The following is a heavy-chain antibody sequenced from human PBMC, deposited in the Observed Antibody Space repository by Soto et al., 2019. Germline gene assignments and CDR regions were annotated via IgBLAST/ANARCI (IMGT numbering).Heavy chain of an antibody. CDR3: ARAAPKWSAMATYYYGMDV. Sequence: ASVKVSCKASGGTFSSYAISWVRQAPGQGLEWMGGIIPIFGTANYAQKFQGRVTITADESTSTAYMELSSLRSEETAVYYCARAAPKWSAMATYYYGMDVWGQGTTVTVSS. D-gene: IGHD5-18*01. J-gene: IGHJ6*02. CDR1: GGTFSSYA. CDR2: IIPIFGTA. V-gene: IGHV1-69*13.